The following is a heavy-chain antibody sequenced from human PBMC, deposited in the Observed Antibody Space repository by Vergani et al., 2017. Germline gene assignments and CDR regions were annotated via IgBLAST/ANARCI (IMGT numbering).Heavy chain of an antibody. J-gene: IGHJ4*02. V-gene: IGHV3-33*06. D-gene: IGHD2-15*01. Sequence: QVQLVESGGGVVQPGRSLRLSCAASGFTFNQYGMHWVRQAPGKGLEWVAVTWYDGNNKQYADSVKGRFTISRDNSKNTLYLQMKSLRPEDTAVYYCAKEGGGYCSGGTCYPEYWGQGTLVIVSS. CDR1: GFTFNQYG. CDR3: AKEGGGYCSGGTCYPEY. CDR2: TWYDGNNK.